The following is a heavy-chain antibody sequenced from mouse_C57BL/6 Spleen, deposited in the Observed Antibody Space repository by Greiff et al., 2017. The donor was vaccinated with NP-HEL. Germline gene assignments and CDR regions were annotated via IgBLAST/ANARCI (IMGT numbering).Heavy chain of an antibody. CDR2: ISSGGSYT. D-gene: IGHD1-1*01. Sequence: EVMLVESGGDLVKPGGSLKLSCAASGFTFSSYGMSWVRQTPDKRLEWVATISSGGSYTYYPDSVKGRFTISRDNAKNTLYLQMSSLKSEDTAMYYCARLDTTVVAHWYFDVWGTGTTVTVSS. CDR1: GFTFSSYG. CDR3: ARLDTTVVAHWYFDV. J-gene: IGHJ1*03. V-gene: IGHV5-6*02.